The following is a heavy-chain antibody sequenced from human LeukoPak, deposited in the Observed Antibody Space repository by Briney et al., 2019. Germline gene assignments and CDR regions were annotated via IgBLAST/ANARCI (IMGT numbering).Heavy chain of an antibody. CDR1: GGSISSYY. D-gene: IGHD1-26*01. Sequence: SETLSLTCTVSGGSISSYYWRWIRQPPGKGLEWIGYIYYSGSTNYNPSLKSRVTISVDTSKNQFSLKLSSVTAADTAVYYCARDLLGAFDYWGQGTLVTVSS. V-gene: IGHV4-59*01. CDR3: ARDLLGAFDY. CDR2: IYYSGST. J-gene: IGHJ4*02.